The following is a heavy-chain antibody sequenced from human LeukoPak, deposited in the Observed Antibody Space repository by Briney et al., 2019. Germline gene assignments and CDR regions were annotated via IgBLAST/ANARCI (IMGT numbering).Heavy chain of an antibody. CDR3: ARISLTGYAPISGYFDY. Sequence: SETLSLTCTVSGYSISSGYYWGWIRQPPGKGLEWIGSIYHSGSTYHNPSLKSRVTISVNTSKNQFSLKLNSVTAADTAVYYCARISLTGYAPISGYFDYWGQGTLVTVSS. CDR1: GYSISSGYY. V-gene: IGHV4-38-2*02. CDR2: IYHSGST. D-gene: IGHD3-9*01. J-gene: IGHJ4*02.